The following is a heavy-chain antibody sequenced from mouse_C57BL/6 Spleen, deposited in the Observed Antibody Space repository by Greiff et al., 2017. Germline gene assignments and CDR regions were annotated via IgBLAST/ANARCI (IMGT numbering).Heavy chain of an antibody. V-gene: IGHV1-82*01. D-gene: IGHD1-1*01. CDR1: GYAFSSSW. CDR2: IYPGDGDT. CDR3: AREGDGSSYVGGFAY. Sequence: QVQLQQSGPELVKPGASVKISCKASGYAFSSSWMNWVKQRPGKGLEWIGRIYPGDGDTNYNGKFKGKATLTADKSSSTAYMQLSSLTSEDSAVYFCAREGDGSSYVGGFAYWGQGTLVTVSA. J-gene: IGHJ3*01.